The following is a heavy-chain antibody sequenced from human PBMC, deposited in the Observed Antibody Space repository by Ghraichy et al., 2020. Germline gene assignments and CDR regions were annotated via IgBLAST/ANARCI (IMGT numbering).Heavy chain of an antibody. J-gene: IGHJ4*02. CDR2: IYYSGST. CDR1: GGSISSSSYY. Sequence: SETLSLTCTVSGGSISSSSYYWGWIRQPPGKGLEWIGSIYYSGSTYYNPSLKSRVTISVDTSKNQFSLKLSSVTAADTAVYYCARHNYYGDLDYWGQGTLVTVSS. V-gene: IGHV4-39*01. D-gene: IGHD4-17*01. CDR3: ARHNYYGDLDY.